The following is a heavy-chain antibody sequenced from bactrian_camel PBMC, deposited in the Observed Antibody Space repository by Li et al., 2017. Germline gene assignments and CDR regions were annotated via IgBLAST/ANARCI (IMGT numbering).Heavy chain of an antibody. D-gene: IGHD1*01. CDR2: IVGGGSSA. CDR3: AAGGFIVPSHRRLSASAYAY. V-gene: IGHV3S40*01. J-gene: IGHJ4*01. CDR1: GETIRGYC. Sequence: VQLVESGGGSVQSGGSLSVSCAASGETIRGYCMAWVRQAPGKEREGVAVIVGGGSSAWYADSVKGRFTISQDNAKNTVYLQMNSLRPEDAAMYYCAAGGFIVPSHRRLSASAYAYWGQGTQVTVS.